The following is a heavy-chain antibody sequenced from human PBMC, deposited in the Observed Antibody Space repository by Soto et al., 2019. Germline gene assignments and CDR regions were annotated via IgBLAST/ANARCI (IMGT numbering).Heavy chain of an antibody. Sequence: GGSLRISCAASGFTFSAYQMNWFRQAPGKGLEWVSSINGGSTSTHYADSVTGRFTISRDNAENALYLQMNSLRADDTAVYYCARDPWAGDSSDYWGLGIWVTAPQ. CDR3: ARDPWAGDSSDY. CDR2: INGGSTST. D-gene: IGHD1-26*01. J-gene: IGHJ4*02. CDR1: GFTFSAYQ. V-gene: IGHV3-21*01.